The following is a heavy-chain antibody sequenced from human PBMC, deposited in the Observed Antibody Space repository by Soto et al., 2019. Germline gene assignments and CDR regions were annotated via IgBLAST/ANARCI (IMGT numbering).Heavy chain of an antibody. CDR2: IIPIFGTA. J-gene: IGHJ4*02. Sequence: SVKVSCKASGGTFSSYAISWVRQAPGQGLEWMGGIIPIFGTANYAQKFQGRVTITADESTSTAYMELSSLRSEDTAVYYCARHLAVADLSRWYYFDYWGQGTLVTAPQ. CDR1: GGTFSSYA. D-gene: IGHD6-19*01. V-gene: IGHV1-69*13. CDR3: ARHLAVADLSRWYYFDY.